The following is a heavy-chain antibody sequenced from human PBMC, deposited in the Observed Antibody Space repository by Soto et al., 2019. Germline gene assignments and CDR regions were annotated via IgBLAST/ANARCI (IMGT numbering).Heavy chain of an antibody. CDR2: ISSSSSTK. CDR3: ARYLYCSSTSGYQMNYMDV. CDR1: GFTFSSYS. V-gene: IGHV3-48*01. D-gene: IGHD2-2*01. J-gene: IGHJ6*03. Sequence: GGSLRLSCAASGFTFSSYSMNWVRQAPGKGLEWVSYISSSSSTKYYADTVKSRFTISRDNAKNSLYLQMNSLKAEDTAVDYCARYLYCSSTSGYQMNYMDVWGKGTTVTVSS.